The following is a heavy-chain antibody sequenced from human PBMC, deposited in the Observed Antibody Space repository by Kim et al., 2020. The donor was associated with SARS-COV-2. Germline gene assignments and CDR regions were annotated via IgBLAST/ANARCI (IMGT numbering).Heavy chain of an antibody. D-gene: IGHD2-15*01. CDR1: GFTFSTSW. J-gene: IGHJ4*02. Sequence: GGSLRLSCVVSGFTFSTSWMSWVRQAPGKGLECVANIKEDGTVKRYVDSVKGRFTISRDNAKNSLYLQMNSLRVEDTAVYYCTIGGYLDYWGQGTLVTVSS. V-gene: IGHV3-7*01. CDR2: IKEDGTVK. CDR3: TIGGYLDY.